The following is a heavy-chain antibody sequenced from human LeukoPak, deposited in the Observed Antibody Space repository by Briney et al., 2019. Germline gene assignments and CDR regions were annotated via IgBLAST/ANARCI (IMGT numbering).Heavy chain of an antibody. CDR1: GLTFSTYA. Sequence: PGGSLRLSCAASGLTFSTYAMHWVRQAPGKGPEWVAGISYDGSNKYYADLLKGRFTISRDNSKNTLYLQVNSLRVEDTAVYYCARTDYYASSGYFDYFDYWGQGTLVTVSS. CDR2: ISYDGSNK. V-gene: IGHV3-30-3*01. CDR3: ARTDYYASSGYFDYFDY. J-gene: IGHJ4*02. D-gene: IGHD3-22*01.